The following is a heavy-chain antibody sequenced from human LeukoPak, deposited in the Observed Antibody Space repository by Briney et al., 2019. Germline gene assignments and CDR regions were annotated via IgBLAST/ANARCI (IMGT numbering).Heavy chain of an antibody. D-gene: IGHD3-3*01. CDR2: ISPYNYNT. J-gene: IGHJ4*02. Sequence: ASVRVSCKASGYTFTGYGISWVRQAPGQGLEWMGWISPYNYNTNYAQKLQGRVTITADKSTSTAYMELSSLRSEDTAVYYCARASHFVITIFGVATTYYFDYWGQGTLVTVSS. CDR1: GYTFTGYG. CDR3: ARASHFVITIFGVATTYYFDY. V-gene: IGHV1-18*01.